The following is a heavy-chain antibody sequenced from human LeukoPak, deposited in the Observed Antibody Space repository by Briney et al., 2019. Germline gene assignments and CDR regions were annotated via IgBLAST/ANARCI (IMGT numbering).Heavy chain of an antibody. CDR3: ARDGGNWNDASSYFDY. CDR1: GFTFSSYA. D-gene: IGHD1-1*01. V-gene: IGHV3-30*04. Sequence: HPGGSLRLSCAASGFTFSSYAMHWVRQAPGKGLEWVAVISYDGSNKYYADSVKGRFTISRDNSKNTLYLQMNSLRAEDTAVYYCARDGGNWNDASSYFDYWGQGTLVTVSS. CDR2: ISYDGSNK. J-gene: IGHJ4*02.